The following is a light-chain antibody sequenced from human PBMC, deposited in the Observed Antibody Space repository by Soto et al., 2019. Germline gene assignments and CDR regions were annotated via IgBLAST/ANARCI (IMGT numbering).Light chain of an antibody. CDR2: GAS. V-gene: IGKV3-15*01. CDR3: QHYNNSIWT. CDR1: QSVSSN. J-gene: IGKJ1*01. Sequence: EIVLTQSPATLSVSPGERATLSCRASQSVSSNLAWYRQKPGQAPRLLILGASTRDTGIPARGSGSGSGTKFTLTISSLQSVDFAVYHCQHYNNSIWTFGQGTKVDIK.